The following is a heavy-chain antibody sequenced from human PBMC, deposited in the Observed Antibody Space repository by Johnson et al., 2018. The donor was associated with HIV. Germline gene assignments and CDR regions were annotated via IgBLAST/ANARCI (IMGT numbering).Heavy chain of an antibody. J-gene: IGHJ3*02. V-gene: IGHV3-20*04. CDR3: ARGSRYTHDNDDVYLLHAFDI. CDR2: INWNGGST. D-gene: IGHD3-16*01. Sequence: VQLVESGGSVVRPGGSLRLSCAASGFTFDDYGMSWVRQAPGKGLEWVSGINWNGGSTGYADSVKGRFTISSDNAKNSLYLQMNSLRAEDTAVYYCARGSRYTHDNDDVYLLHAFDIWGQGTMVTVSS. CDR1: GFTFDDYG.